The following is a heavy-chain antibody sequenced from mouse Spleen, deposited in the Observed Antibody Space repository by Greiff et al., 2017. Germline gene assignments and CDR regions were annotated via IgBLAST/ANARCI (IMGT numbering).Heavy chain of an antibody. CDR1: GYTFTSYW. Sequence: VQLQQPGAELVKPGASGKLSGKASGYTFTSYWMHGVKQRPGQGLEGIGMIHPNSGSTNYNEKFKSKATLTVDKSSSTAYMQLSSLTSEDSAVYYCAREGYGSSYGAMDYWGQGTSVTVSS. CDR2: IHPNSGST. J-gene: IGHJ4*01. CDR3: AREGYGSSYGAMDY. V-gene: IGHV1-64*01. D-gene: IGHD1-1*01.